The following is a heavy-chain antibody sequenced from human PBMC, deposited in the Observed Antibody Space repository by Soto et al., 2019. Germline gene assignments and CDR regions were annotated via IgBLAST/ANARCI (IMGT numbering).Heavy chain of an antibody. V-gene: IGHV4-39*07. CDR1: GGSISSSIYY. CDR2: MYYSGST. CDR3: ARGVNWYDP. Sequence: SETLSLTCTVSGGSISSSIYYGVWIREPPGKVLDWIGSMYYSGSTNYNPSLKSRVTMSVDTSKNPFSLKLSSVTAADTAVYYCARGVNWYDPWGRLTLVTVSS. D-gene: IGHD6-13*01. J-gene: IGHJ5*02.